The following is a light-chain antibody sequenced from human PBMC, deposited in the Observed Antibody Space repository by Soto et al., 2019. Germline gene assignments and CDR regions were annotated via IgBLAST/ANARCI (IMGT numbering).Light chain of an antibody. Sequence: EIVLTQSPGTLSLSPGERATLSCRASQSVSSSYLAWYQQKPGQAPRLLIYGASSRATGIPDRFSGSGSGTDFTLTISRLELEDFAVYYCQQYGSAPCTVGPGTKVDIK. CDR2: GAS. J-gene: IGKJ3*01. V-gene: IGKV3-20*01. CDR3: QQYGSAPCT. CDR1: QSVSSSY.